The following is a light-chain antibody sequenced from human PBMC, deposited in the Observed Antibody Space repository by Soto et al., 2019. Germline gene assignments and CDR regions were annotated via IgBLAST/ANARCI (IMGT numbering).Light chain of an antibody. Sequence: DIQMTQSPSSLSASVGDRVTITCRASQSISSYLNWYQQKPGKAPKLLIYAASSLQSGVPSRFSGSGSGTDFTLTISSLQPEDFATYYCQQSYSTRLFGGGTKVDIK. CDR1: QSISSY. CDR3: QQSYSTRL. CDR2: AAS. J-gene: IGKJ4*01. V-gene: IGKV1-39*01.